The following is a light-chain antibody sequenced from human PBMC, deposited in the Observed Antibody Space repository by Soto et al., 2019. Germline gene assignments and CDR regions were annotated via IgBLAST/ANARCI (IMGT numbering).Light chain of an antibody. CDR1: QGITSY. V-gene: IGKV1-9*01. Sequence: DIQLTQSPSFLSASVGDRVTITCRASQGITSYLAWYQQKPGKAPKLLIYAASTFQSGVPSRFSGSGSGTEFTLTISSLQPEASATYYCQHRDTFGPGTKVDVK. CDR2: AAS. CDR3: QHRDT. J-gene: IGKJ3*01.